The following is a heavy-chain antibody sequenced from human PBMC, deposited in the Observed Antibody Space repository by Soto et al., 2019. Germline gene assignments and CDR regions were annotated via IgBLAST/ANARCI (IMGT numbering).Heavy chain of an antibody. V-gene: IGHV1-69*13. D-gene: IGHD3-22*01. J-gene: IGHJ4*02. CDR3: ARELSGYYYSCLDY. CDR1: GGTFSSYA. CDR2: IIPIFGTA. Sequence: ASVKVSCKASGGTFSSYAISWVRQAPGQGLEWMGGIIPIFGTANYAQKFQGRVTITADESTSTAYMGLSSLRSEDTAVYYCARELSGYYYSCLDYWGQGTLVTVSS.